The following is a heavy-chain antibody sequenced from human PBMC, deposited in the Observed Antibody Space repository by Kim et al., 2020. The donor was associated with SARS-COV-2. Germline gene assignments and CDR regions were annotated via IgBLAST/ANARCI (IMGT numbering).Heavy chain of an antibody. J-gene: IGHJ4*03. Sequence: SETLSLTCAVYGGSFSGYYWSWIRQPPGKGLEWIGEINHIGSTTYNPSLKSRVTISVETSKNQSSLKLTSVTAADPPGYYCARPWGGWGGYYGYFDYWG. D-gene: IGHD3-10*01. CDR2: INHIGST. CDR3: ARPWGGWGGYYGYFDY. CDR1: GGSFSGYY. V-gene: IGHV4-34*01.